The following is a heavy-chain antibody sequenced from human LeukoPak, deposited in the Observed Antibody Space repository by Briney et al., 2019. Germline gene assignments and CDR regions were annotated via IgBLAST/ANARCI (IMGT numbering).Heavy chain of an antibody. CDR2: MNEYGSDI. Sequence: PGGSLRLSCAASGFTFRSYSMSWVRQAPGKGLEWVAKMNEYGSDIFYVDSVKGRFTISRDNSKNTLYLQMNSLRAEDTAVYYCASSPFPNCSGGSCPMDIDYWGQGTLVTVSS. J-gene: IGHJ4*02. D-gene: IGHD2-15*01. V-gene: IGHV3-7*01. CDR3: ASSPFPNCSGGSCPMDIDY. CDR1: GFTFRSYS.